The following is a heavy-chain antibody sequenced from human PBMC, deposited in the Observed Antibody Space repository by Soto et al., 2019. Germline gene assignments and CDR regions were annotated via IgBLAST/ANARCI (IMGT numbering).Heavy chain of an antibody. Sequence: PSETLSLTCTVSGGSISSYYWSWIRQPPGKGLEWIGYIYYSGSTNYNPSLKSRVTISVDTSKNQFSLKLSSVTAADTAVYYCARSYMIAAPPFYYYYYGMDVWGQGTTVTVS. J-gene: IGHJ6*02. D-gene: IGHD6-6*01. CDR3: ARSYMIAAPPFYYYYYGMDV. CDR2: IYYSGST. CDR1: GGSISSYY. V-gene: IGHV4-59*01.